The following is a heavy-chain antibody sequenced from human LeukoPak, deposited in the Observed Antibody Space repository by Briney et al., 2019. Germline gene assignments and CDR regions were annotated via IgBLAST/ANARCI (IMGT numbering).Heavy chain of an antibody. D-gene: IGHD6-19*01. V-gene: IGHV3-43D*03. J-gene: IGHJ1*01. Sequence: GGSLRLSCAASGFTFDDYAMHWVRQAPGKGLEWVSLISRDGGSTYYADSVKGRFTISRDNSKNSLYLQMNSLRAEDTALYYCAKDIAAVAGTTSNFQHWGQGTLVTVSS. CDR2: ISRDGGST. CDR3: AKDIAAVAGTTSNFQH. CDR1: GFTFDDYA.